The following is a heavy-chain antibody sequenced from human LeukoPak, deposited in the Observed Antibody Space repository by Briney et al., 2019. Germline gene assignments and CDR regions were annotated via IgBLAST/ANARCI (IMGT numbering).Heavy chain of an antibody. Sequence: GRSLRLSCAGSGFTFRSYAMHWVRQAPGKGLEWVAVISYDGSNKDYADSVKGRFTISRDNSKNTLFLQMNSLRAEDTAVYYCARDRGYYDSSGYYYYFDYWGQGTLVTVSS. CDR3: ARDRGYYDSSGYYYYFDY. D-gene: IGHD3-22*01. V-gene: IGHV3-30-3*01. J-gene: IGHJ4*02. CDR2: ISYDGSNK. CDR1: GFTFRSYA.